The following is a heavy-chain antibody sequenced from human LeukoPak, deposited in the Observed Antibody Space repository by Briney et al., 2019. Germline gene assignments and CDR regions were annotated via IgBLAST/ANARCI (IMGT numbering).Heavy chain of an antibody. D-gene: IGHD6-6*01. J-gene: IGHJ6*03. CDR1: GFTFSSYA. CDR3: AKVLAARYYYYYMDV. Sequence: GSLRLSCAASGFTFSSYAMSWVRQAPGKGLEWVSAISGSGGSTYYADSVKGRFTISRDNSKNTLYLQMNSLRAEDTAVYYCAKVLAARYYYYYMDVWGKGTTVTVSS. CDR2: ISGSGGST. V-gene: IGHV3-23*01.